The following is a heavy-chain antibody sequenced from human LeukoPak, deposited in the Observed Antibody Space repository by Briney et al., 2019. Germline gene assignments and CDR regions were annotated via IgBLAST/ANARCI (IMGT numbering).Heavy chain of an antibody. J-gene: IGHJ4*02. Sequence: SETLSLTCTVSGGSISSSGYYWGWIRQPPGKGLEWIGTIYYSGSTYYNPSLKSRVTISVDTSKNQFSLKLSSVTAADTAVYYCARDSGSGPRGHDYWGQGTLVTVSS. CDR3: ARDSGSGPRGHDY. D-gene: IGHD3-10*01. CDR2: IYYSGST. CDR1: GGSISSSGYY. V-gene: IGHV4-39*07.